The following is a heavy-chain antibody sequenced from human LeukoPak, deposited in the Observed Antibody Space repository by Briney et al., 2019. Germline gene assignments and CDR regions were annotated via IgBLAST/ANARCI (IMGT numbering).Heavy chain of an antibody. CDR3: ARYYDFWSGYYIDSNYYYGMDV. CDR2: IYYSGST. J-gene: IGHJ6*02. Sequence: SETLSLTCTVSGGSISSSSYYWGWIRQPPGKGLEWIGSIYYSGSTYYNASLKSRVTISVDAPKSQFSLKLSSVTAADTAVYYCARYYDFWSGYYIDSNYYYGMDVWGQGTTVTVSS. D-gene: IGHD3-3*01. V-gene: IGHV4-39*01. CDR1: GGSISSSSYY.